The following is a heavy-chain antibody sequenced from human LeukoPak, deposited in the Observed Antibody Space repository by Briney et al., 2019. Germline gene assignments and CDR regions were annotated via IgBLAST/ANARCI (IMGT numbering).Heavy chain of an antibody. CDR2: IYYSGSS. D-gene: IGHD6-6*01. CDR1: GGSISGYH. J-gene: IGHJ6*03. Sequence: SETLSLTCNVSGGSISGYHWSWIRQPPGKGLEWLGYIYYSGSSNYNPSLKSRVTMSADTSKNQFSLRLSSVTAADTAVYYCARVSSAYYYYYMDVWGKGTTVTVSS. CDR3: ARVSSAYYYYYMDV. V-gene: IGHV4-59*01.